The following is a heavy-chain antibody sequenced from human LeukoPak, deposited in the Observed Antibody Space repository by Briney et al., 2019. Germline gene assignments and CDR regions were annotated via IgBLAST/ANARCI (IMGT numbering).Heavy chain of an antibody. CDR1: GGSISNYF. Sequence: SETLSLTCTVSGGSISNYFWSWLRQAPGKGLEYIGFIYYSGNTNYNPSFKSRVTISVDTSKKQFSLKLSSVIAADTAVYYCARDLAYRSSLRGTFDIWGQGTKVTVSS. CDR2: IYYSGNT. CDR3: ARDLAYRSSLRGTFDI. D-gene: IGHD6-19*01. J-gene: IGHJ3*02. V-gene: IGHV4-59*01.